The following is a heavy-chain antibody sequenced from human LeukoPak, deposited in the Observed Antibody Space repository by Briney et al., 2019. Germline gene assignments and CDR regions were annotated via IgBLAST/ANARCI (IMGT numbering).Heavy chain of an antibody. V-gene: IGHV3-30*18. J-gene: IGHJ4*02. CDR1: GFTSSSYG. D-gene: IGHD5-18*01. Sequence: GGSLRLSCAASGFTSSSYGMHWVRQAPGKGLEWVAVISYDGSNTYYADPVKGRFTISRDNSKNTLYLQMNSLRAEDTAVYYCAKDIRGCSYGYVVVYWGQGTLVTVSS. CDR3: AKDIRGCSYGYVVVY. CDR2: ISYDGSNT.